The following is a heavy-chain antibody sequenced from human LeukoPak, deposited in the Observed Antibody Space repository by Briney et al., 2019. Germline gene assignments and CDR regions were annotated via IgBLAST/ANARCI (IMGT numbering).Heavy chain of an antibody. CDR2: ISGNAHST. D-gene: IGHD1-1*01. Sequence: GGSLRLSCAASGFTFRTSAMSWVRQAPGKGLEWVSSISGNAHSTYYAGSVKGRFTISRDNSKNTLYLQMNSLRAEDTAVYYCATDLRTPSAWGQGALVTVSS. CDR3: ATDLRTPSA. CDR1: GFTFRTSA. J-gene: IGHJ5*02. V-gene: IGHV3-23*01.